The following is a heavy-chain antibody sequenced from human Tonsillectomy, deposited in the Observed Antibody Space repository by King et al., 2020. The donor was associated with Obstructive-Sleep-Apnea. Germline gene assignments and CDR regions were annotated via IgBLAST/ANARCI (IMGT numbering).Heavy chain of an antibody. Sequence: VPLQESGPGLVKPSQTLSLTCTVSGGSISSGGYYWSWIRQHPGKGLEWIGYIYYSGSTYYNPSLKSRVTISVDTSKNQFSLKLSSVTAADTAVYYCATTGYSSSWYVYWGQGTLVTVSS. CDR2: IYYSGST. J-gene: IGHJ4*02. CDR3: ATTGYSSSWYVY. D-gene: IGHD6-13*01. CDR1: GGSISSGGYY. V-gene: IGHV4-31*03.